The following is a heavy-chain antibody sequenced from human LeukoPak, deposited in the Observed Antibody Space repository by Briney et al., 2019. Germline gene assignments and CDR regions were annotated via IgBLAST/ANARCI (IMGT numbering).Heavy chain of an antibody. CDR2: IKEDGSEK. CDR3: ARDLYYSDY. J-gene: IGHJ4*02. CDR1: GFTFSSYW. V-gene: IGHV3-7*01. Sequence: GGSLRLSCAVSGFTFSSYWMSWVRQAPGKGLEWVANIKEDGSEKYYVDSVKGRFTISRDNAKNPLYLQMNSLRAEDTAVYYCARDLYYSDYWGQGTLVTVSS.